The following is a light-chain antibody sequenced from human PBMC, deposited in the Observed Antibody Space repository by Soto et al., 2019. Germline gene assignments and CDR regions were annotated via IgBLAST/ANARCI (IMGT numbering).Light chain of an antibody. CDR3: QQYGYLVT. J-gene: IGKJ4*01. V-gene: IGKV3-20*01. CDR1: QSITNNY. CDR2: GAS. Sequence: EIVLTQSPGTLSLSPGERATLSCRARQSITNNYLAWYQQKPGRALRLLIYGASSRATGIPDRFSGSGSGTDFTLTISRLEPEDFAMYYCQQYGYLVTFGGGTKVEIK.